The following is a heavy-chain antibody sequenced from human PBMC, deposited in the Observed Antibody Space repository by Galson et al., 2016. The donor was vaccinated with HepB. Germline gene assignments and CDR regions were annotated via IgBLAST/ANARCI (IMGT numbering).Heavy chain of an antibody. D-gene: IGHD3-10*01. V-gene: IGHV3-21*01. CDR3: ARPREHYGHAFYN. J-gene: IGHJ3*02. CDR2: ISRGSAYI. CDR1: GFTFSSYN. Sequence: SLRLSCAASGFTFSSYNLNWVRQAPGKGLEWVSSISRGSAYIYYADSVKGRFTISRDNAKNSLYLQMHSLRAEDTAVYYCARPREHYGHAFYNWGPGTLVTVSS.